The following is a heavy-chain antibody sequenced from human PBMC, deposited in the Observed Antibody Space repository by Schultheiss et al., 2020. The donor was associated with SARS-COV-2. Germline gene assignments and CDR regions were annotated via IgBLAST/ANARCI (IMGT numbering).Heavy chain of an antibody. V-gene: IGHV3-9*01. CDR3: AKDISQLVGYFDY. Sequence: GGSLRLSCAASGFTFDDYAMHWVRQAPGKGLEWVSRISWNRGSIGYADSVKGRFTISRDNAKNSLYLQMNSLRAEDTAFYYCAKDISQLVGYFDYWGQGTLVTVSS. J-gene: IGHJ4*02. CDR2: ISWNRGSI. D-gene: IGHD6-6*01. CDR1: GFTFDDYA.